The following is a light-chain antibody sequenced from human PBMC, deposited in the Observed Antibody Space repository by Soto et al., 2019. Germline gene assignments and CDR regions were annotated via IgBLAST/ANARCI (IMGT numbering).Light chain of an antibody. V-gene: IGKV3-15*01. J-gene: IGKJ1*01. CDR1: QRVGGN. CDR2: HAS. CDR3: QQYNEWPSWT. Sequence: EIVLTQSPDTLSLSPGERATRSCRASQRVGGNLAWYQQNPGQAPRLLIYHASTRATGIPARFSGSGSGTEFTLTISSLQSEDFAVYYCQQYNEWPSWTFGQGTKVDIK.